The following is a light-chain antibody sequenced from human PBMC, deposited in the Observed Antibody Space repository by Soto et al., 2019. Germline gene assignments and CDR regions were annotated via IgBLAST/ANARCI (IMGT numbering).Light chain of an antibody. V-gene: IGKV1-6*01. Sequence: AIPMTQSPSSLSASVGDRVTITCRASQGIRNDLGWYQQKPGKAHKLLIYAASSLQSGVPSRFSGSGSGTDFTLTISSLQPEDFATYYCLQDYNYPWTFGQGTKVEIK. CDR1: QGIRND. CDR3: LQDYNYPWT. CDR2: AAS. J-gene: IGKJ1*01.